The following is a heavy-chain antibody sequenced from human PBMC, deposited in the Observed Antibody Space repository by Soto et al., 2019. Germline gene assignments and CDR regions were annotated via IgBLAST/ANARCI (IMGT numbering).Heavy chain of an antibody. J-gene: IGHJ4*02. CDR3: AIINFSPSSYYFDY. V-gene: IGHV4-59*01. CDR1: GGSISSYY. CDR2: IYYSGST. D-gene: IGHD3-3*01. Sequence: PSETLSLTCTVSGGSISSYYWSWIRQPPGKGLEWIGYIYYSGSTNYNPSLKSRVTISVDTSKNQFSLKLSSVTAADTAVYYCAIINFSPSSYYFDYWGQRTQVTVSS.